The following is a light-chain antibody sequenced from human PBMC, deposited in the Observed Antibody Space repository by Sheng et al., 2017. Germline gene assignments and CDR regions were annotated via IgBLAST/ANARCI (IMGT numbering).Light chain of an antibody. Sequence: DIQLTQSPSSLSASLGDRVTLTCRASQGISGSLAWYQQKPGKGPKLLVYATSRLDSGVPSRFSGSGSGTDYTLTISDLQPEDFATYYCQQYYSRPTLTSVGGT. CDR1: QGISGS. V-gene: IGKV1-NL1*01. CDR2: ATS. CDR3: QQYYSRPTLT. J-gene: IGKJ4*01.